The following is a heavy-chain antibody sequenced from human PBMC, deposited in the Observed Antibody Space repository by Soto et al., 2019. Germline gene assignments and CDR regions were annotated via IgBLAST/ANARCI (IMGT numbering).Heavy chain of an antibody. CDR2: ISWNRGTI. CDR3: AKGLSIAAADDAFDI. V-gene: IGHV3-9*01. CDR1: GFTFGDYA. J-gene: IGHJ3*02. Sequence: EVQLVESGGELVQPGRSLRLSCTGSGFTFGDYAMYWVRQAPGKGLEWVSGISWNRGTIDYADSVKGRFTISRDNGNNSVYLEMNSLRTEDTALYYCAKGLSIAAADDAFDIWGQGTEVTVSS. D-gene: IGHD6-13*01.